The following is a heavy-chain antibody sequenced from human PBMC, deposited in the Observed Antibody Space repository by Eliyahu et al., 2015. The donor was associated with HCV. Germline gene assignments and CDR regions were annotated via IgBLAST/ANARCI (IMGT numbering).Heavy chain of an antibody. V-gene: IGHV4-59*01. CDR1: GXSXSGFX. CDR2: TGNT. J-gene: IGHJ4*02. CDR3: AGGPHVNF. D-gene: IGHD3-10*02. Sequence: QVQLQESGPGLVKPSETLSLTCTVSGXSXSGFXWSWIRXPPGKGLEWIGYTGNTNYNPSLKSRVTISIDTSNNQVSLMLRSVTAADTAVYYCAGGPHVNFWGQGNLVIVSS.